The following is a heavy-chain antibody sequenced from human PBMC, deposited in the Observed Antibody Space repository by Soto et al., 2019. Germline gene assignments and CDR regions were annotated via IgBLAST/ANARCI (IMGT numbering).Heavy chain of an antibody. J-gene: IGHJ6*02. D-gene: IGHD2-15*01. Sequence: SETLSLTCSVSGYSVSSSDFYWAWIRQPPGKGLEWIGSMLYSGLTYYNPSLKSRVTLSVDTSKNQFSVRLNSVTASDTAVYYCAPLTVSLSGPYGIHVWGQGTTVTV. CDR3: APLTVSLSGPYGIHV. CDR1: GYSVSSSDFY. V-gene: IGHV4-39*01. CDR2: MLYSGLT.